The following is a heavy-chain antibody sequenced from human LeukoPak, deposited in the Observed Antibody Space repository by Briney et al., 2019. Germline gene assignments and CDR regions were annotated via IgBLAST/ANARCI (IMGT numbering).Heavy chain of an antibody. CDR2: ISGSGDNT. J-gene: IGHJ4*02. V-gene: IGHV3-23*01. CDR3: AKTNGYYDY. CDR1: GFTFSNYG. D-gene: IGHD3-22*01. Sequence: HPGGSLRLSCAASGFTFSNYGMSWVRQAPGKGLEWVSSISGSGDNTYYADSVKGRSAISRDNSKNTLYLQMDGLRVEDTAVYHCAKTNGYYDYWGRGTLVTVSS.